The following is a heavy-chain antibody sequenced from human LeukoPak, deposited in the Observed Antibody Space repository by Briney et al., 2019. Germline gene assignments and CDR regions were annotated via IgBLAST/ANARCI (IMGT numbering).Heavy chain of an antibody. CDR1: RFTFNSYA. D-gene: IGHD6-13*01. CDR3: AKDRLAAAGDFDY. Sequence: PGGSLRLSCAASRFTFNSYAMSWVRQAPGKGLEWVSVIGGSNGITFYVGSVKGRFTISRDNSKDTLYLQMNSLRAEDTAVYYCAKDRLAAAGDFDYWGQGTLVTVSS. CDR2: IGGSNGIT. V-gene: IGHV3-23*01. J-gene: IGHJ4*02.